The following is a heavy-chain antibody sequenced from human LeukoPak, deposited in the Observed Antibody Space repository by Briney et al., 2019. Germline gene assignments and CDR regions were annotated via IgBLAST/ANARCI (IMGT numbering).Heavy chain of an antibody. CDR3: ARRSYNSPFRY. V-gene: IGHV4-34*01. Sequence: SETLSLTCAVYGGSFSGYYWSWIRQPPGKGLEWIGEINHSGSTNYNPSLKSRVTISVDTSKNHFSLNLRSVTAADTAVYYCARRSYNSPFRYWGQGTLITVSS. CDR1: GGSFSGYY. D-gene: IGHD5-24*01. CDR2: INHSGST. J-gene: IGHJ4*02.